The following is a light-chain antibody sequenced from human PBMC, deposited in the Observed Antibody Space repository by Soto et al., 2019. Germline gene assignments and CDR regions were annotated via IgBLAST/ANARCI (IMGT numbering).Light chain of an antibody. J-gene: IGKJ4*01. CDR2: TAS. V-gene: IGKV1-39*01. CDR1: QSLDIY. CDR3: QQSYYTPIT. Sequence: DIQVTQSPSSLSASVGDRLTITCRASQSLDIYLHWYQQKPGKAPKLLIHTASNLQPGVPSRFSGSGSGTEFTLTISSLQPEDFATYYCQQSYYTPITFGGGTKVEI.